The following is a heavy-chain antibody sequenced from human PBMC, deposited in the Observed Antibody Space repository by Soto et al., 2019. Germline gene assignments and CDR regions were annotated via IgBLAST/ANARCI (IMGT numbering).Heavy chain of an antibody. J-gene: IGHJ6*02. CDR1: GGTFSSYA. V-gene: IGHV1-69*13. D-gene: IGHD1-26*01. Sequence: GASVKVSCKASGGTFSSYAISWVRQAPGQGLEWMGGIIPIFGTANYAQKFQGRVTITADESTSTAYMELSSLRSEDTAVYYCARVVGMATISYYYGMDVWGQGTTVTVSS. CDR3: ARVVGMATISYYYGMDV. CDR2: IIPIFGTA.